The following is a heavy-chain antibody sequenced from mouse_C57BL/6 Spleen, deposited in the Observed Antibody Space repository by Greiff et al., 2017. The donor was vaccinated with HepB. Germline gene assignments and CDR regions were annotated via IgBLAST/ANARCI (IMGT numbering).Heavy chain of an antibody. Sequence: EVKLQQSGPELVKPGASVKISCKASGYTFTDYYMNWVKQSHGKSLEWIGDINPNNGGTSYNQKFKGKATLTVDKSSSTAYMELRSLTSEDSAVYYCAIIYYGTPGWGQGTSVTVSS. CDR3: AIIYYGTPG. CDR1: GYTFTDYY. V-gene: IGHV1-26*01. D-gene: IGHD2-1*01. J-gene: IGHJ4*01. CDR2: INPNNGGT.